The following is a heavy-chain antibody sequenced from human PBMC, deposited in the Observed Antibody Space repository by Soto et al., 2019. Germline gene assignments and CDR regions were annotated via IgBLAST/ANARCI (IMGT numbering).Heavy chain of an antibody. D-gene: IGHD3-10*01. V-gene: IGHV3-7*01. CDR3: ASSATQPYYYYYMDV. CDR1: GFTFSGYG. Sequence: GGSLRLCCAASGFTFSGYGMSWVSQDQGKGLEWVANIKQDGSEKYYVDSVKGRFTISRDNAKNSLYLQMNSLRAEDTAVYYCASSATQPYYYYYMDVWGKGTTVTVSS. J-gene: IGHJ6*03. CDR2: IKQDGSEK.